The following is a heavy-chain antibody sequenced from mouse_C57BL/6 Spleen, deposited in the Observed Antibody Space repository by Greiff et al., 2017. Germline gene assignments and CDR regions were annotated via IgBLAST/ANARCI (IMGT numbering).Heavy chain of an antibody. D-gene: IGHD3-2*02. CDR3: AKDSSGYGGFAY. CDR2: INPGSGGT. CDR1: GYAFTNYL. J-gene: IGHJ3*01. Sequence: VQLQQSGAELVRPGTSVKVSCKASGYAFTNYLIEWVKQRPGQGLEWIGVINPGSGGTNYNEKFKGKAPLTADKSSSTAYMQLSSLTSEDSAVYFCAKDSSGYGGFAYWGQGTLVTVSA. V-gene: IGHV1-54*01.